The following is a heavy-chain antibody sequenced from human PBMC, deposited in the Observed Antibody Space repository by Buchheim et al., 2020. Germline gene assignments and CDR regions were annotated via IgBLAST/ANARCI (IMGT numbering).Heavy chain of an antibody. CDR1: GFTFNIYN. CDR2: ISGSGRSI. V-gene: IGHV3-48*01. J-gene: IGHJ4*02. CDR3: ASYSNDWFALDH. D-gene: IGHD3-9*01. Sequence: EAQLVESGGGLVPPGGSLRLSCAASGFTFNIYNMMWVRQAPGKGLEWLAYISGSGRSIFYADAVKGRFIISRDNAKDSLSLQLSSLKADDSAVYYCASYSNDWFALDHWGQGPL.